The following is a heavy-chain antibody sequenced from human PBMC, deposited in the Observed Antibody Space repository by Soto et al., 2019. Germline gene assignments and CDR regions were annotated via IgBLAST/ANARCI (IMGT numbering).Heavy chain of an antibody. V-gene: IGHV4-31*03. J-gene: IGHJ5*02. CDR2: IYYSGIT. D-gene: IGHD6-19*01. CDR1: GGSINSGGHY. Sequence: SETLSLTCTVSGGSINSGGHYWSWIRQHPGKGLEWIGYIYYSGITNYNPSLKSRVTMSLDTSKNQFSLNLTSVTAADAAVYYCASASNGWYTWFDPWGQGTLVTVSS. CDR3: ASASNGWYTWFDP.